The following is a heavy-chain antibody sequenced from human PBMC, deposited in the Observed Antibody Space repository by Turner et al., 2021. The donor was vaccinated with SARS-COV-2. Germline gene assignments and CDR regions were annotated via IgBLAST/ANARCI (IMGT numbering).Heavy chain of an antibody. CDR1: GFTFSSHG. CDR2: IWYVGSNK. V-gene: IGHV3-33*01. J-gene: IGHJ6*02. D-gene: IGHD3-22*01. Sequence: QVQLVESGGGVVQPGRSLRLSCAASGFTFSSHGMHWVRQAAGKGLEWVAVIWYVGSNKYYADSVKGRFTISRDNSKNTLYLQMNSLRAEDTAVYYCAREGGYRDYYDSSGYNGMDVWGQGTTVTVSS. CDR3: AREGGYRDYYDSSGYNGMDV.